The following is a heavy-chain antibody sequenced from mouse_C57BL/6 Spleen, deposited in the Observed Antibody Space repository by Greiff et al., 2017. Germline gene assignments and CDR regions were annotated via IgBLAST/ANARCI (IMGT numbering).Heavy chain of an antibody. D-gene: IGHD2-4*01. CDR3: ARRDYDYDAGGYYAMDY. CDR1: GYTFTDYY. Sequence: EVQLQQSGPELVKPGASVKISCKASGYTFTDYYMNWVKQSHGKSLEWIGDINPNNGGTSYNQKFKGKATLTVDKSSSTAYMELRSLTSEDSAVYYCARRDYDYDAGGYYAMDYWGQGTSVTVSS. V-gene: IGHV1-26*01. CDR2: INPNNGGT. J-gene: IGHJ4*01.